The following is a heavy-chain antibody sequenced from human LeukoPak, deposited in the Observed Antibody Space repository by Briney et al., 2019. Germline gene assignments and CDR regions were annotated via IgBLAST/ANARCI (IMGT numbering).Heavy chain of an antibody. CDR3: ARYTEYYFDY. Sequence: GGSLRLSCAASGFTFSSYWMHWVRQAPGKGLEWVANMKRDGSEIYYAGSVKGRFTISRDNAKNSLYLQMNSLRAEDTAVYYCARYTEYYFDYWGQGTLVTVSS. D-gene: IGHD2-2*02. V-gene: IGHV3-7*01. CDR2: MKRDGSEI. J-gene: IGHJ4*02. CDR1: GFTFSSYW.